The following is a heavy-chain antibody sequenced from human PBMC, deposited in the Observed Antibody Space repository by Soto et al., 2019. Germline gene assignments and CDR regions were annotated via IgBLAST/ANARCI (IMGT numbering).Heavy chain of an antibody. V-gene: IGHV4-4*02. CDR2: IYHTGNT. D-gene: IGHD3-22*01. Sequence: QVQLQESGPGLVKPSGTLSLTCAVSGGSISSSNWWSWVRQPPGKGLEWIGEIYHTGNTNYNPSLKSRVTRAXAXSXXQFALKLSSVTAADTALYYCARVGCRYYFHSSGYPCWFFASWGQGTLVTVSS. J-gene: IGHJ4*02. CDR1: GGSISSSNW. CDR3: ARVGCRYYFHSSGYPCWFFAS.